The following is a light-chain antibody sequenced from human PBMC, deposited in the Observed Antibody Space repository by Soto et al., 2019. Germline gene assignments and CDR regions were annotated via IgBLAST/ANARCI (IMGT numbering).Light chain of an antibody. CDR2: EVS. Sequence: QSVLTQPASVSGSPGQSITISCTGTSSDVGSYNLVSWYQQHPGKAPKLMIYEVSKRPSGVSNRFSGSKSGNTASLTISGLQAEDEAEYYCCSYAGSSTLVYVFGTGTKLTVL. V-gene: IGLV2-23*02. CDR1: SSDVGSYNL. J-gene: IGLJ1*01. CDR3: CSYAGSSTLVYV.